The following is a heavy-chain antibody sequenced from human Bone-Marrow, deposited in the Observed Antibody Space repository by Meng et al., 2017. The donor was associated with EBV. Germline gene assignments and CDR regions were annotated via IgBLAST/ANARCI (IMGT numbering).Heavy chain of an antibody. CDR3: ARMGY. J-gene: IGHJ4*02. Sequence: QVQLVQSGAEGKKPGDSVKVSCRTSGYTFSSYDVNWVRQAPGQGPEWMGWINPNSGNTGFAQKIQGRVSMTWDTYTSTAYMELRNLRSEDTAVYYCARMGYWGQGTLVTVSS. CDR1: GYTFSSYD. CDR2: INPNSGNT. V-gene: IGHV1-8*01.